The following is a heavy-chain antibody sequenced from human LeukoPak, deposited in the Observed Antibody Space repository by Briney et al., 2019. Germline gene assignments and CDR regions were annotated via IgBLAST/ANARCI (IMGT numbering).Heavy chain of an antibody. CDR3: ARARGSGSYYGHDCYYYYYMDV. V-gene: IGHV1-18*01. CDR2: ISAYNGNT. CDR1: GYTFTSNG. J-gene: IGHJ6*03. Sequence: GASVKVSCKASGYTFTSNGISWVRQAPGQGLEWMGWISAYNGNTNYAQKLQGRVTMTTDTSTSTAYMELRSLRSDDTAVYYCARARGSGSYYGHDCYYYYYMDVWGQGTTATVSS. D-gene: IGHD3-10*01.